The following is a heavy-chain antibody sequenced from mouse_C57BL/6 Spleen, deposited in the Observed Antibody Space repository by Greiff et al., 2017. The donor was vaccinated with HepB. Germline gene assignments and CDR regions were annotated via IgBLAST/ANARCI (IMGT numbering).Heavy chain of an antibody. CDR3: ARSGDLHEGVDY. Sequence: VKLVESGAELVRPGASVKLSCKASGYTFTDYYINWVQQRPGQGLEWIARIYPGSGNTYYNEKFKGKATLTAEKSSSTAYMQLSSLTSEDSAVYFCARSGDLHEGVDYWGQGTTLTVSS. CDR2: IYPGSGNT. CDR1: GYTFTDYY. J-gene: IGHJ2*01. V-gene: IGHV1-76*01.